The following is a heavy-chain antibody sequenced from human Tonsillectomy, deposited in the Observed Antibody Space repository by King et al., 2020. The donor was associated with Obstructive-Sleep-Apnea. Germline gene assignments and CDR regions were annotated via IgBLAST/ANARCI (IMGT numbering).Heavy chain of an antibody. CDR2: INGDGSST. D-gene: IGHD5-18*01. V-gene: IGHV3-74*01. CDR1: GFTFSNYW. CDR3: ARLGRGYTYGLGAFDI. Sequence: VQLVESGGGLVQPGGSLRLSCAASGFTFSNYWMHWVRQAPGKGLVWVSRINGDGSSTSYADSVKGRFTISRDNAKDTLYLQTDSLRAEDTATYYCARLGRGYTYGLGAFDIWGQGTMVTVSS. J-gene: IGHJ3*02.